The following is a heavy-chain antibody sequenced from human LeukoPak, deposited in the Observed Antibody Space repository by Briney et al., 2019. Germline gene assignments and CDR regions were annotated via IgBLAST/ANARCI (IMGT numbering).Heavy chain of an antibody. CDR2: ISGSGGST. D-gene: IGHD3-22*01. V-gene: IGHV3-23*01. J-gene: IGHJ3*02. Sequence: GGSLRLSCAASGFTFSSYTMSWVRQAPGKGLGWVSAISGSGGSTYYADSVKGRFTISRDNSKNTLYLQMNSLRAEDTAVYYCAKASGPDYYDSSGYVYASDIWGQGTMVTVSS. CDR1: GFTFSSYT. CDR3: AKASGPDYYDSSGYVYASDI.